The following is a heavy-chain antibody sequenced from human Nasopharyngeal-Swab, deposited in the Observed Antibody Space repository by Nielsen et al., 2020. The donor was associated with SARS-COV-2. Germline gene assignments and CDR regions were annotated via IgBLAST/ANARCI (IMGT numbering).Heavy chain of an antibody. D-gene: IGHD5-24*01. V-gene: IGHV3-21*01. J-gene: IGHJ4*02. CDR2: ISSSSSYI. Sequence: SLKISCAASGFTFSSYIMNWLRQAPGKVLEWVSSISSSSSYIYYADSVKGRFTISRDNAKNSLYLQMNSLRAEDTAVYYCARDPWRRAELLEMAIILGYWGQGTLVTVSS. CDR1: GFTFSSYI. CDR3: ARDPWRRAELLEMAIILGY.